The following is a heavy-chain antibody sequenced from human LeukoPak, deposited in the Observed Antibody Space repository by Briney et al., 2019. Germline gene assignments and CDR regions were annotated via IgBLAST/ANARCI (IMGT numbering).Heavy chain of an antibody. Sequence: GGSLRRSCAASGFSTSWMSWVRRAPGKGLEWVANINRDGSEAYYVGSVKGRFTISRDNAKHSLYLQMNSLRDDDTAVYYCARDDGFRGVDFWGQGTLVTVSS. CDR3: ARDDGFRGVDF. J-gene: IGHJ4*02. CDR2: INRDGSEA. D-gene: IGHD4-17*01. CDR1: GFSTSW. V-gene: IGHV3-7*01.